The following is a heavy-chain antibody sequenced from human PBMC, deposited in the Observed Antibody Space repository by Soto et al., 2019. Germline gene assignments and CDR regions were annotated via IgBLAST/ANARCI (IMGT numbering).Heavy chain of an antibody. V-gene: IGHV4-34*01. J-gene: IGHJ6*03. CDR1: GGSFSGYY. CDR3: ARSAYCSSTSCLTSGPYYYYYYMDV. Sequence: ASETLSLTCAVYGGSFSGYYWSWIRQPPGKGLEWIGEVNHSGSTNYNPSLKSRVAISVDTSKNQFSLKLSSVTAADTAAYYCARSAYCSSTSCLTSGPYYYYYYMDVWGKGTTVTVSS. D-gene: IGHD2-2*01. CDR2: VNHSGST.